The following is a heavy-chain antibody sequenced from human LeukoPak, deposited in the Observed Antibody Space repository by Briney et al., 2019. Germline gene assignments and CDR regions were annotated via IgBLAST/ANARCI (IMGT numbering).Heavy chain of an antibody. V-gene: IGHV3-74*01. CDR3: ARVEQWLDDAFDI. Sequence: SGGSLRLSCAASGFTFSDYYMSWIRQAPGKGLVWVSRINSDGSSTSYADSVKGRFTISRDNAKNTLYLQMNSLRAEDTAVYYCARVEQWLDDAFDIWGQGTMVTVSS. CDR1: GFTFSDYY. CDR2: INSDGSST. J-gene: IGHJ3*02. D-gene: IGHD6-19*01.